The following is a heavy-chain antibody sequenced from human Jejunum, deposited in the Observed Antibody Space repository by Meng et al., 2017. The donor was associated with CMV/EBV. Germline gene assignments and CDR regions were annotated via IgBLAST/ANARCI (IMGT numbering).Heavy chain of an antibody. Sequence: HLLDSGPGLVKPSETLSLTCTVSGGAISDGGHYWNWIRQVPGKGLEWIGYIYYTGNTHYNPSLKSRVTMAADTAKNQVSLTLSSVTAADTAVYYCARVGSSGWGLQYWGQGALVTVSS. V-gene: IGHV4-31*03. CDR2: IYYTGNT. CDR3: ARVGSSGWGLQY. D-gene: IGHD6-19*01. CDR1: GGAISDGGHY. J-gene: IGHJ4*02.